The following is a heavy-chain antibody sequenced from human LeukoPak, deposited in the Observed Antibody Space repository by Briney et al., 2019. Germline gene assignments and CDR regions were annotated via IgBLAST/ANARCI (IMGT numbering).Heavy chain of an antibody. Sequence: PGGSLRLSCAASGFTFSTYWMNWVRQAPGKWLEWVANIKYDGSEKYYVDSVKGRFTISRDNAENSLHLQMDSLRAEDTAVYYCARDSVRGRPLVVFDIWGQGTMVTVSS. CDR1: GFTFSTYW. D-gene: IGHD6-6*01. CDR2: IKYDGSEK. J-gene: IGHJ3*02. CDR3: ARDSVRGRPLVVFDI. V-gene: IGHV3-7*01.